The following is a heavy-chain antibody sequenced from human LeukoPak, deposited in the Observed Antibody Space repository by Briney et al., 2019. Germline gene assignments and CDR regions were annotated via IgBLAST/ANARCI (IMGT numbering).Heavy chain of an antibody. D-gene: IGHD6-6*01. V-gene: IGHV3-11*01. CDR1: GFTFSDYY. CDR2: ISSSGSTI. J-gene: IGHJ4*02. Sequence: NPGRSLRLSCAASGFTFSDYYMSWIRQAPGKGLEWVSYISSSGSTIYYADSVKGRFTISRDNSKNTLYLQMNSLRAEDTAIYYCARLHSSSKDGDYWGQGTLVTVSS. CDR3: ARLHSSSKDGDY.